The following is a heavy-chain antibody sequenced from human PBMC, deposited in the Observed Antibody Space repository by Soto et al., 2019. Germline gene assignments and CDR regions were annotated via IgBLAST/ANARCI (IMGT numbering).Heavy chain of an antibody. Sequence: SVKVSWKAAAYTFTSYDINWVRQATGQDFEWMGWMNPNNGNTAYAQKFQGRVTMTRDTSKSTAFMELSSLTSEDSAVYYCARANRGSLQLLHYWGQEPRSPSPQ. D-gene: IGHD3-22*01. CDR3: ARANRGSLQLLHY. J-gene: IGHJ4*01. CDR2: MNPNNGNT. CDR1: AYTFTSYD. V-gene: IGHV1-8*01.